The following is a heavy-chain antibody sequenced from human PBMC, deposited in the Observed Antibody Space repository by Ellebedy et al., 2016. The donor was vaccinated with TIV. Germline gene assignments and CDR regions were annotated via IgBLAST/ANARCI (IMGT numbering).Heavy chain of an antibody. CDR3: ARAESGGYAWDY. CDR1: GGTFSSYV. Sequence: AASVKVSCKASGGTFSSYVISWVRQAPGQGLEWMGGIIPIFGAANYAQKFQGRVPITADDSTSTAYMELSGLRSEDTAVYFCARAESGGYAWDYWGQGTLVTVSS. CDR2: IIPIFGAA. V-gene: IGHV1-69*13. J-gene: IGHJ4*02. D-gene: IGHD5-12*01.